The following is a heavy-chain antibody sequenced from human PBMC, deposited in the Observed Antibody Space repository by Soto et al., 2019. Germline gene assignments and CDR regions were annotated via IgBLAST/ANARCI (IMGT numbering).Heavy chain of an antibody. J-gene: IGHJ6*03. Sequence: PGESLKISCKGSGYSFTSYWIGWVRQMPGKGLEWMGIIYPGDSDTRYSPSFQGQVTISADKSISTAYLQWSSLKASDTAMYYCARRGKGYYDFWSGYYTNYYYYMDVWGKGTTVTVSS. D-gene: IGHD3-3*01. CDR1: GYSFTSYW. CDR3: ARRGKGYYDFWSGYYTNYYYYMDV. V-gene: IGHV5-51*01. CDR2: IYPGDSDT.